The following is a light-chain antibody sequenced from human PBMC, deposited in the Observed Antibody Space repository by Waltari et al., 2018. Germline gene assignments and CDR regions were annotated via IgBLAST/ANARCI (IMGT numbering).Light chain of an antibody. CDR3: QQRYSWPRT. CDR1: QNIGYE. CDR2: DTF. J-gene: IGKJ1*01. Sequence: EVVLTQSPAILSLSPGERATLSCRPSQNIGYELTWYQQKPGQAPTLVIDDTFNRATGFPARFSGSGSGTDFTLTISSLEPEDSAVYYCQQRYSWPRTFGQGTKVEIK. V-gene: IGKV3-11*01.